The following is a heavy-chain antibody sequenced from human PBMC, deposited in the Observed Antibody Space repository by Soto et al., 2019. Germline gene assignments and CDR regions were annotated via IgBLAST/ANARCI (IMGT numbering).Heavy chain of an antibody. J-gene: IGHJ6*03. D-gene: IGHD6-13*01. CDR1: GGSISSGGYY. V-gene: IGHV4-31*03. Sequence: SETLSLTCTVSGGSISSGGYYWSWIRQHPGKGLEWIGYIYYSGSTYYNPSLKSRVTISVDTSKNQFSLKLSSVTAADTAVYYCARTSGYSTYYYYYMDVWGKGTTVTVA. CDR3: ARTSGYSTYYYYYMDV. CDR2: IYYSGST.